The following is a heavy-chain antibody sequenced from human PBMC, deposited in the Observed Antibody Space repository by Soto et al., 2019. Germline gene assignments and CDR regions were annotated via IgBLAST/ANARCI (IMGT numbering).Heavy chain of an antibody. Sequence: GGSLRLSCAASGFTFSSYAMSWVRQAPGKGLEWVSTISGSGSTYYADSVKGRFTISRDNSKNTLYLQMNSLRAEDTAVYYCAKVAGSWYWAFDYWGQGTLVTVSS. V-gene: IGHV3-23*01. J-gene: IGHJ4*02. CDR2: ISGSGST. D-gene: IGHD6-13*01. CDR1: GFTFSSYA. CDR3: AKVAGSWYWAFDY.